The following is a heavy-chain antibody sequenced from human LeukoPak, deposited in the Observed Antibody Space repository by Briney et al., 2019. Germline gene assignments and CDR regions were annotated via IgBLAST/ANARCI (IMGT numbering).Heavy chain of an antibody. J-gene: IGHJ6*03. D-gene: IGHD6-19*01. Sequence: PGGSQRLSCAATRFTISTYEMNSLSQAPGKGLEWVSYISSSGSTIYYADSVKGRFTISRDNAKNSLYLQMNSLRAEDTAVYYCARDGYSSGWYLDYMDVWGKGTTVTVSS. CDR2: ISSSGSTI. CDR1: RFTISTYE. V-gene: IGHV3-48*03. CDR3: ARDGYSSGWYLDYMDV.